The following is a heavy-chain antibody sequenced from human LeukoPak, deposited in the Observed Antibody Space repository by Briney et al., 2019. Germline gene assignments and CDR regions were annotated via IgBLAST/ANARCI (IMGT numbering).Heavy chain of an antibody. Sequence: GGSLRLSCAASGFTFSSYGMHWVRQAPGKGLEWVAVIWYDGSNKYYADSVKGRFTISRDNSKNTLYLQMNSLRAEDTAVYYCARVGGPYCSNTSCYRFDPWGQGILVTVSS. D-gene: IGHD2-2*01. CDR1: GFTFSSYG. J-gene: IGHJ5*02. CDR2: IWYDGSNK. V-gene: IGHV3-33*01. CDR3: ARVGGPYCSNTSCYRFDP.